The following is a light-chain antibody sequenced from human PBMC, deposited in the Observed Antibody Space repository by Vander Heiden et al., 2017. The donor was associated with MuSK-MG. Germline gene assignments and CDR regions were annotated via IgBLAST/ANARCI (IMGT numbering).Light chain of an antibody. CDR2: ANN. Sequence: QSVLTQPPSVSGAPGQRVTISCTGGSSNIGAGYEVHWYQQPPGTAPKLLIYANNNRPSGVPDRFSGSNSGSSASLAITGLQSDEEADYYCQSYDSSMGGSVFGGGTKLTVL. V-gene: IGLV1-40*01. CDR1: SSNIGAGYE. CDR3: QSYDSSMGGSV. J-gene: IGLJ2*01.